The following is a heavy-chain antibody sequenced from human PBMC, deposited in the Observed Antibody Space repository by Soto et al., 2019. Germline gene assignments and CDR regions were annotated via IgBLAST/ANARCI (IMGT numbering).Heavy chain of an antibody. CDR3: AAGGHGAFDI. D-gene: IGHD1-26*01. Sequence: QVQLVQSGAEVKKPGSSVKVSCKASGGTFSSYTISWVRQAPGQRLEWMGRIIPILGIANYAQKFQGRVTITADKSTSTAYMELSSLRSEDTAVYYCAAGGHGAFDIWGKGTMVSVSS. V-gene: IGHV1-69*02. CDR1: GGTFSSYT. J-gene: IGHJ3*02. CDR2: IIPILGIA.